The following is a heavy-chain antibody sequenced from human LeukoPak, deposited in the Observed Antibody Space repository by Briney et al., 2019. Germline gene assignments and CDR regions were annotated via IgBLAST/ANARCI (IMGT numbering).Heavy chain of an antibody. D-gene: IGHD6-25*01. J-gene: IGHJ2*01. Sequence: GGSLRLSCAASEFTFSTFTMNWARQAPGKGLEWVSSISSTSSTIYYADSVKGRFTISRDNAKNSLFLQMNSLRDDDTAVYYCARSRYFDLWGRGTLVTVSS. CDR1: EFTFSTFT. CDR2: ISSTSSTI. CDR3: ARSRYFDL. V-gene: IGHV3-48*02.